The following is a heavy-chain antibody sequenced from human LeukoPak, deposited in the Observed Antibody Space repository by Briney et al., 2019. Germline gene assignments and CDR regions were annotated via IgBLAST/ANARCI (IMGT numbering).Heavy chain of an antibody. J-gene: IGHJ5*02. Sequence: PSETLSLTCTVSGGSISNYYWSWIRQPPGKGLGWIGYIYYSGSTNYNPSLKSRVTISVDTSKNQFSLKLSSVTAADTAVYYCARGGYYGSGNDFRFDPWGQGTLVTVSS. CDR2: IYYSGST. CDR3: ARGGYYGSGNDFRFDP. D-gene: IGHD3-10*01. CDR1: GGSISNYY. V-gene: IGHV4-59*01.